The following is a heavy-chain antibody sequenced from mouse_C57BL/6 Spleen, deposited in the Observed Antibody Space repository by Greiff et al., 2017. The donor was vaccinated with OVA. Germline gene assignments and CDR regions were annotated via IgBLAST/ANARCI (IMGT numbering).Heavy chain of an antibody. CDR3: ARSGSYVDY. J-gene: IGHJ2*01. CDR1: GYAFSSSW. D-gene: IGHD3-1*01. CDR2: IYPGDGDT. V-gene: IGHV1-82*01. Sequence: VMLVESGPELVKPGASVKISCKASGYAFSSSWMNWVKQRPGKGLEWIGRIYPGDGDTNYNGKFKGKATLTADKSSSTAYMQLSSLTSEDSAVYFCARSGSYVDYWGQGTTLTVSS.